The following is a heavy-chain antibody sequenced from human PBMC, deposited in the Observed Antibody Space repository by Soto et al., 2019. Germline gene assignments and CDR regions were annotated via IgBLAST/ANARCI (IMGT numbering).Heavy chain of an antibody. D-gene: IGHD3-9*01. CDR2: ISGSGGST. V-gene: IGHV3-23*01. CDR3: ASLPGGAYDILTGYYRGYYYYYGMDV. Sequence: PGGSLRLSCAASGFTFSSYAMSWVRQAPGKGLEWVSAISGSGGSTYYADSVKGRFTISRDNSKNTLYLQMNSLRAEDTAVYYCASLPGGAYDILTGYYRGYYYYYGMDVWGQGTTVTVSS. CDR1: GFTFSSYA. J-gene: IGHJ6*02.